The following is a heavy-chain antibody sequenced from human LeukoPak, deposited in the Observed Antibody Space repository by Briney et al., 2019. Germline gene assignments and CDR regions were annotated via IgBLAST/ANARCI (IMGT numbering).Heavy chain of an antibody. CDR2: ISSSSSYI. V-gene: IGHV3-21*01. CDR3: ARAYDIPDAFDI. D-gene: IGHD3-9*01. CDR1: GFTFSSYS. J-gene: IGHJ3*02. Sequence: GGSLRLSCAASGFTFSSYSMNWVRQAPGKGLEWVSSISSSSSYIYYADPVKGRFTISRDNAKNSLYLQMNSLRAEDTAVYYCARAYDIPDAFDIWGQGTMVTVSS.